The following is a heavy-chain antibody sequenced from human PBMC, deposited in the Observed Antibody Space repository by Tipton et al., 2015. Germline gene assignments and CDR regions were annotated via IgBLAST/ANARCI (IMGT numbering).Heavy chain of an antibody. CDR3: ARRLPLIVGATNHYFDY. CDR2: VYYTGRT. CDR1: GGAISSYY. J-gene: IGHJ4*02. Sequence: TLSLTCTVSGGAISSYYWTWIRQPPGKGLEWIGYVYYTGRTNYNPTLKGRVTTSIDTSKNQFSLELRSVTASDTAVYYCARRLPLIVGATNHYFDYWSQGTLVIVSS. V-gene: IGHV4-59*08. D-gene: IGHD1-26*01.